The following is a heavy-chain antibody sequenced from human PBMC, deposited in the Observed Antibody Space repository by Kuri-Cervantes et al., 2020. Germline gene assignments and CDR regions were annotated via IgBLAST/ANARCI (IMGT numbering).Heavy chain of an antibody. V-gene: IGHV3-21*01. CDR1: GFTFNTYA. D-gene: IGHD3-10*01. CDR2: ISSSSSYI. CDR3: VQGGSESYPFDY. J-gene: IGHJ4*02. Sequence: GGSLRLSCAASGFTFNTYAMNWVRQAPGKGLEWVSSISSSSSYIYYADSVKGRFTISRDNAKNSLYLQMNSLRAEDTAVYYCVQGGSESYPFDYWGQGTLVTVSS.